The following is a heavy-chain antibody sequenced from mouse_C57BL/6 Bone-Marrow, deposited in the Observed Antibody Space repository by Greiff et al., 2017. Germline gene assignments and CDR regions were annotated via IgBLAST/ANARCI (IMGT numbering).Heavy chain of an antibody. Sequence: EVQLQQSVAELVRPGASVKLSCTASGFNIKNTYMHWVKQRPEPGLEWIGRIDPANGNTKYAPKFQGKATITADTSSNTAYLQLSSLTSEDAAIYYCSRWLRFLYYYAMDYWGQGTSVTVSS. CDR1: GFNIKNTY. CDR3: SRWLRFLYYYAMDY. J-gene: IGHJ4*01. D-gene: IGHD2-2*01. CDR2: IDPANGNT. V-gene: IGHV14-3*01.